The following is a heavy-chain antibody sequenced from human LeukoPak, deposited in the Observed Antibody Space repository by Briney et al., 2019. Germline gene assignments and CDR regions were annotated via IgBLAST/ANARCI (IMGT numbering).Heavy chain of an antibody. CDR1: GETFSGFY. CDR2: INHSGNT. D-gene: IGHD5-12*01. V-gene: IGHV4-34*01. J-gene: IGHJ4*02. CDR3: ARNRETVAIDY. Sequence: PSETLSLTCAVYGETFSGFYWSWIRQSPGKGLEWIGEINHSGNTNYNPSLESRVTVSVDTSKNQFSLTMRSVTAADTAVYYCARNRETVAIDYWGQGTPVTASS.